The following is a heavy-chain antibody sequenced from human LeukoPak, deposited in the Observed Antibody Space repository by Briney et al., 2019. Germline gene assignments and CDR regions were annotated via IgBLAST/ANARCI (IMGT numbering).Heavy chain of an antibody. Sequence: GGSLRLSCAASGFTFNSYAMSWVRQAPGKGLEWLSYISGSSSAIYYADSVQGRFTISRDNAKNSLSLQMSSLRVEDTAVYYCVRDRTLGVRDGFILAWGQGTLVTVSS. CDR1: GFTFNSYA. D-gene: IGHD5-24*01. CDR3: VRDRTLGVRDGFILA. CDR2: ISGSSSAI. V-gene: IGHV3-48*01. J-gene: IGHJ5*02.